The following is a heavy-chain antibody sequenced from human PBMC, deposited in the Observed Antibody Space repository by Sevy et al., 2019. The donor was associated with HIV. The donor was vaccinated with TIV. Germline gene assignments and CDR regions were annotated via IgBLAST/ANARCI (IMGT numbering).Heavy chain of an antibody. J-gene: IGHJ6*02. CDR2: ISYDGSNK. Sequence: GGSLRLSCAASGFTFINHAMHWVRQAPGKGLEWVTVISYDGSNKYYADSVKGRFTISRDTSKSTVYLQMDSLRAEDTAMYYCARDLNSGYANYYYYGMDVWGQGTTVTVSS. V-gene: IGHV3-30*04. CDR1: GFTFINHA. D-gene: IGHD5-12*01. CDR3: ARDLNSGYANYYYYGMDV.